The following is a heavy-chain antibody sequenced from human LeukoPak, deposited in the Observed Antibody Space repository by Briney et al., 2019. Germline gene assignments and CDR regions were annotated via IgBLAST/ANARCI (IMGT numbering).Heavy chain of an antibody. CDR2: ISSSGSYV. CDR3: AMYSGTYWTFDY. D-gene: IGHD1-26*01. J-gene: IGHJ4*02. Sequence: GGSLRLSCAASGFTFSSCSMNWVRQAPGKGLEWVSYISSSGSYVDYADSVRGRFTISRDNAKNSLFLQMNSLRAEGTAVYYCAMYSGTYWTFDYWGLGTLVTVSS. V-gene: IGHV3-21*01. CDR1: GFTFSSCS.